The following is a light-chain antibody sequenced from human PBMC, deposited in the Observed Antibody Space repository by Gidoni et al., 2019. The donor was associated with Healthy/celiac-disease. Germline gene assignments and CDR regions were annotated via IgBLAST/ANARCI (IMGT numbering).Light chain of an antibody. J-gene: IGKJ1*01. CDR3: QQRSNWLWT. CDR2: DAS. V-gene: IGKV3-11*01. CDR1: QSVSSS. Sequence: EIVLTQSPATLSLSPGERATLSCRASQSVSSSLAWYQQKPGQAPRRLIYDASNRATGIPARFRGSGSGTDFPLTISSLEPEDFAVYYCQQRSNWLWTFXXXTKVEIK.